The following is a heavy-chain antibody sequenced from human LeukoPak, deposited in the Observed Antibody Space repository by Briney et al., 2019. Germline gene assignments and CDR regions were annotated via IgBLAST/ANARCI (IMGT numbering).Heavy chain of an antibody. CDR1: GGTFNSYA. CDR2: INPSGGST. D-gene: IGHD3-22*01. V-gene: IGHV1-46*02. CDR3: ARMAWEYYYDSSGYRGAFDI. Sequence: GASVKVSCKASGGTFNSYAITWVRQAPGQGLEWMGIINPSGGSTSYAQKFQGRVTMTRDMSTSTVYMELSSLRSEDTAVYYCARMAWEYYYDSSGYRGAFDIWGQGTMVTVSS. J-gene: IGHJ3*02.